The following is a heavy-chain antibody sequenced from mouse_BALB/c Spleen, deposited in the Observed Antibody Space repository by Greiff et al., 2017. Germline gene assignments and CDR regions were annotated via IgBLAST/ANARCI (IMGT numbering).Heavy chain of an antibody. Sequence: QVHLKESGPSLVQPSQSLSITCTVSGFSLTSYGVHWVRQSPGKGLEWLGVIWRGGSTDYNAAFMSRLSITKDNSKSQVFFKMNSLQADDTAIYYCANYGNYVRDAMDYWGQGTSVTVSS. J-gene: IGHJ4*01. CDR3: ANYGNYVRDAMDY. V-gene: IGHV2-5-1*01. CDR2: IWRGGST. D-gene: IGHD2-1*01. CDR1: GFSLTSYG.